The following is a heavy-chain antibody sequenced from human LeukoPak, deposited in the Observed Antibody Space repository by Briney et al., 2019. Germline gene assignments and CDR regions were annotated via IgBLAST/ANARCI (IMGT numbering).Heavy chain of an antibody. V-gene: IGHV3-48*03. CDR1: GFTFSSYE. CDR2: ISSSGSPI. Sequence: SGGSLRLSCVASGFTFSSYEMNWVRQAPGKGLEWVSYISSSGSPIYYADSVRGRFTISRDNAKNSVSLQLNSLRTEDTAVYYCARDYYGSGMNDHWGQGTLVTVSS. D-gene: IGHD3-10*01. J-gene: IGHJ4*02. CDR3: ARDYYGSGMNDH.